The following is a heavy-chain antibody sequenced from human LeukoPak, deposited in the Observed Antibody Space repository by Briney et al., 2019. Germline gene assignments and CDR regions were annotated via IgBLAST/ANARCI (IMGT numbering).Heavy chain of an antibody. CDR3: ARLNWFDP. J-gene: IGHJ5*02. Sequence: SETLSLTCTVSGGSISSSSYYWGWIRQPPGKGLEWIGSIYYSGSTYYNPSLKSRVTISVDTSKNQFSLKLSSVTAADTAVYYCARLNWFDPWGQGTLVTVSS. V-gene: IGHV4-39*01. CDR1: GGSISSSSYY. CDR2: IYYSGST.